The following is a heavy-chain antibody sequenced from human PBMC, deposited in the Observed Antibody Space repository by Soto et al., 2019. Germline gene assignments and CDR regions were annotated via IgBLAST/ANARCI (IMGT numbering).Heavy chain of an antibody. Sequence: APVKGYWKASGYVIIGVYLHGVRQDPSQGLEWLGWINPKNGDTNYAQKFQGRVTMTRDTSINTVYMELNSLKSDDTAVYYCSKGRWTVGHCSVGSCYDGMDVWGQETTLTVSS. CDR2: INPKNGDT. CDR3: SKGRWTVGHCSVGSCYDGMDV. V-gene: IGHV1-2*02. CDR1: GYVIIGVY. D-gene: IGHD2-15*01. J-gene: IGHJ6*02.